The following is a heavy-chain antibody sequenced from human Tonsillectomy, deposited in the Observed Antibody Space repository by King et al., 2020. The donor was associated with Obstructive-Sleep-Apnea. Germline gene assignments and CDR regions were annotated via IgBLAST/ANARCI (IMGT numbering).Heavy chain of an antibody. D-gene: IGHD6-19*01. V-gene: IGHV2-5*01. CDR1: GFSLSTSGVG. CDR3: AHRSSGGPSGFDY. CDR2: IYWYDVK. J-gene: IGHJ4*02. Sequence: ITLKESVPTLVKPTQTLTLTCTFSGFSLSTSGVGVGWILQSPGKALECLALIYWYDVKGYSPTLKCRLTITKDTSENQVVLTITNMDPVDTATYYCAHRSSGGPSGFDYWGQGTLVIVSS.